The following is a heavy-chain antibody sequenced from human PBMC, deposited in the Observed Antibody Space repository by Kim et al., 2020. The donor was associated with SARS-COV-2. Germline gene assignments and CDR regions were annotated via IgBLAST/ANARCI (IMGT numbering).Heavy chain of an antibody. Sequence: TYSHPSLKSRVTISVDTSKNQFSLKLSSVTAADTAVYYCARHIWHSGADYWGQGTLVTVSS. D-gene: IGHD1-26*01. CDR2: T. V-gene: IGHV4-39*01. J-gene: IGHJ4*02. CDR3: ARHIWHSGADY.